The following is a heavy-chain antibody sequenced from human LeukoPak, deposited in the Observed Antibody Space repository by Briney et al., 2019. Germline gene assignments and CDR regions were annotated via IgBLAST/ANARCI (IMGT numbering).Heavy chain of an antibody. D-gene: IGHD3-10*01. V-gene: IGHV3-30*04. CDR3: AKEAGAAGSSFDY. J-gene: IGHJ4*02. CDR2: ISYHVSDK. CDR1: GFVFSNYD. Sequence: GGSLRLSCAASGFVFSNYDMHWVRQAPGRGLECVASISYHVSDKFHADSVKGRFTVSRDNSKDTLYLQMHSLRTEDTAVYYCAKEAGAAGSSFDYWGQGTQVTVSS.